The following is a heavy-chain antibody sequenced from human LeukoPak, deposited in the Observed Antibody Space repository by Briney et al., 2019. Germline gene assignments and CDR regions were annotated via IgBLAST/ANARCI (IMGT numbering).Heavy chain of an antibody. Sequence: AGSMMISCEASEYSFRDYWICWVRQMHGKDLEWMGIIYPGDSNTRYSQSFQGQVTISADKSISTAYLQWSSLKASDTAMYYCARRYSTDSIDSWGQGTLVTVSS. CDR3: ARRYSTDSIDS. CDR2: IYPGDSNT. J-gene: IGHJ4*02. D-gene: IGHD6-13*01. V-gene: IGHV5-51*01. CDR1: EYSFRDYW.